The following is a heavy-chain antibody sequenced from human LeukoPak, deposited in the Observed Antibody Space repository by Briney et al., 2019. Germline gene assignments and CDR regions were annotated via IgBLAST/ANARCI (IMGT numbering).Heavy chain of an antibody. CDR3: ARDLHPIAAAGNSL. Sequence: PGGSLRLSCAASGFTFSSYEMNWVRQAPGKGLEWVSYISSSGSTIYYADSVKGRFTISRDNAKNSLYLQMNSLRAEDTAVYYCARDLHPIAAAGNSLWGQGTLVTVSS. J-gene: IGHJ4*02. D-gene: IGHD6-13*01. CDR2: ISSSGSTI. CDR1: GFTFSSYE. V-gene: IGHV3-48*03.